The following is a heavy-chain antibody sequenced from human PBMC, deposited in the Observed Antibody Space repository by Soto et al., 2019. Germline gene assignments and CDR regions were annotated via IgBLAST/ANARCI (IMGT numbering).Heavy chain of an antibody. Sequence: GGSQRLSCASSGFTFSSYGRHWVRQAPGKGLERVAVISYDGSNKYYAHSVKGRFTISRDNSKNTLYLQMNSLRAEDTAVYYCARAAVVDLYFAYSGQRTLV. CDR1: GFTFSSYG. V-gene: IGHV3-30*03. CDR3: ARAAVVDLYFAY. D-gene: IGHD6-6*01. CDR2: ISYDGSNK. J-gene: IGHJ4*02.